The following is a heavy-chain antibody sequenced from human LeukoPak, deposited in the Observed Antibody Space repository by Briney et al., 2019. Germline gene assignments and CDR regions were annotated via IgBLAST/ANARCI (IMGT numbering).Heavy chain of an antibody. Sequence: PGGSLTLSCAASGFTFSSYAMRWVRQAPGKGLEWVAVISYDGSNKYYADSVKGRFTISRDNSKNTLYLQMNSLRAEDTAVYYCARDEGGYFDYWGQGTLVTVSS. CDR3: ARDEGGYFDY. CDR1: GFTFSSYA. V-gene: IGHV3-30*04. J-gene: IGHJ4*03. CDR2: ISYDGSNK.